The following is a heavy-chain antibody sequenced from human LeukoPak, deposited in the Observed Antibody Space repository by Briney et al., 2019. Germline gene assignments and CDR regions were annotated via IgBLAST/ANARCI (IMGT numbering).Heavy chain of an antibody. CDR1: GFTFSSYS. V-gene: IGHV3-21*01. Sequence: GGSLRLSCAASGFTFSSYSMNWVRQAPGKGLEWVSSISSSSSYIYYADSVKGRFTISRDNAKNSLYLQMNSLRAEDTAVCYCARESYYGSGSYLYWGQGTLVTVSS. CDR2: ISSSSSYI. CDR3: ARESYYGSGSYLY. D-gene: IGHD3-10*01. J-gene: IGHJ4*02.